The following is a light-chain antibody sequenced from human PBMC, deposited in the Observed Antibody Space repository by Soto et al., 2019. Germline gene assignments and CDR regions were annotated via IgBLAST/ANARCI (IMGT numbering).Light chain of an antibody. Sequence: PSTPAGSVGASGTSAWGASQSISSWLAWYQQKPGKAPKLLIYDASSLESGVPSRFSGSGSGTEFTLTITSLQPDDFATYYCQQYNSYPWTFGQGTKVDIK. CDR3: QQYNSYPWT. CDR1: QSISSW. CDR2: DAS. V-gene: IGKV1-5*01. J-gene: IGKJ1*01.